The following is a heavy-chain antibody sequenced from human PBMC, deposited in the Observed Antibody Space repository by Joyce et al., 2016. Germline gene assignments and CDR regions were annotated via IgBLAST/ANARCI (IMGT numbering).Heavy chain of an antibody. CDR1: GGAFSNFT. CDR2: IIPFFGAA. CDR3: ARGGTSSDHYFFYTLDV. V-gene: IGHV1-69*12. D-gene: IGHD1-14*01. Sequence: QVLLVQSGATVKRPGSSLRVSCKSSGGAFSNFTVNWVRQAPGQRLEWMGGIIPFFGAAKYAEHFQGRVTLTADLSTRIAYMELSSLTSADTAVYYCARGGTSSDHYFFYTLDVWGPGTTVIVSS. J-gene: IGHJ6*02.